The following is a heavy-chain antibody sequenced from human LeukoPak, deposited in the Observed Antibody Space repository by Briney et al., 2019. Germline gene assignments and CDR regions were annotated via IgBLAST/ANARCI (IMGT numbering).Heavy chain of an antibody. V-gene: IGHV6-1*01. D-gene: IGHD2-21*01. CDR3: ARDSGTYSPYFDS. CDR2: TYCRSKWYN. CDR1: GDSVSSNSAA. J-gene: IGHJ4*02. Sequence: SQTLSLTCAISGDSVSSNSAAWNWIRQSPSRGLEWLGRTYCRSKWYNDYAVSVKSRMTINADTSKNQFSLQLNSVTPGDTAVYYCARDSGTYSPYFDSWGQGPLVTVSS.